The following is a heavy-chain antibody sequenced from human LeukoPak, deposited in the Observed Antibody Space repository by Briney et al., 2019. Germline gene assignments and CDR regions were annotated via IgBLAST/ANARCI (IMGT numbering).Heavy chain of an antibody. CDR1: GGSISSYY. Sequence: PSETLSLTCTVSGGSISSYYWSWIRQPPGKGLEWIGYIYYSGSTNYNPSLKSRVTISVDTSKNQFSLNLSSVTAADTAVYYCARALMLAAPLDPWGQGTLVTVSS. CDR3: ARALMLAAPLDP. V-gene: IGHV4-59*01. CDR2: IYYSGST. D-gene: IGHD2-8*01. J-gene: IGHJ5*02.